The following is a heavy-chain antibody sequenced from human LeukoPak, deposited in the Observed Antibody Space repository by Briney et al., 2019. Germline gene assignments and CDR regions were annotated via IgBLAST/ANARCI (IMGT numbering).Heavy chain of an antibody. Sequence: SSYWMSGIRKPPGKGREWIGSIYYSGSTYYNPSLKSRVTISVDTSKNQFSLKLSSVTAADTAVYYCARDLYYYDSSGPSGLDYWGQGTLVTVSS. CDR2: IYYSGST. J-gene: IGHJ4*02. CDR1: SSYW. D-gene: IGHD3-22*01. CDR3: ARDLYYYDSSGPSGLDY. V-gene: IGHV4-39*07.